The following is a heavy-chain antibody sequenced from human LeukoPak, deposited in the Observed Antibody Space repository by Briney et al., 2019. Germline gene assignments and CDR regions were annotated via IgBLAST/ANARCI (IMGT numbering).Heavy chain of an antibody. CDR2: IIPIFGTA. V-gene: IGHV1-69*05. CDR1: GGTFSSYA. Sequence: GSSVKVSCKAPGGTFSSYAISWVRQAPGQGREWMGGIIPIFGTANYAQKFQGRVTITTDESTSPAYMELSSLRSEDTAVYYCATGRYGSGSYYNYFYWGQGTLVTVSS. D-gene: IGHD3-10*01. CDR3: ATGRYGSGSYYNYFY. J-gene: IGHJ4*02.